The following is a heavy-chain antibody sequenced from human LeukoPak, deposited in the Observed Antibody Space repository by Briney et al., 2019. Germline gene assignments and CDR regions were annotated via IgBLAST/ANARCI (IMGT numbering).Heavy chain of an antibody. Sequence: ASVKVSCKASGYTFTSYGISWVRQAPGQGLEWMGWISAYNGNTNYAQKLQGRVTMTTDTSTSTAYMELRSLRSDDTAVYYCARDGVVPAAIRPDDAFDIWGQGTMVTVSS. CDR3: ARDGVVPAAIRPDDAFDI. J-gene: IGHJ3*02. CDR1: GYTFTSYG. V-gene: IGHV1-18*01. CDR2: ISAYNGNT. D-gene: IGHD2-2*02.